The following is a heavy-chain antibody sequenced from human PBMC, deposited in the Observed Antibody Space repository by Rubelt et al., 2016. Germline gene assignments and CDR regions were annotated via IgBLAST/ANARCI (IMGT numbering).Heavy chain of an antibody. J-gene: IGHJ6*02. Sequence: SWVRQMPGKGLEWMGRIDPSDSYTNYSPSFQGHVTISADKSISTAYLQWSSLKASDTAMYYCARHGGPGGYSGYEPRDYYYGMDVWGQGTTVTVSS. CDR2: IDPSDSYT. D-gene: IGHD5-12*01. V-gene: IGHV5-10-1*01. CDR3: ARHGGPGGYSGYEPRDYYYGMDV.